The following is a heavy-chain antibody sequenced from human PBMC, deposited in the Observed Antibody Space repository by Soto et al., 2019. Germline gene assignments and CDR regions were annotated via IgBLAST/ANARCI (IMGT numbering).Heavy chain of an antibody. CDR1: GFSLSSYE. Sequence: GGSLRLSCAASGFSLSSYEMNWVRQAPGKGLEWVSYISSSGSTMYYADSVKGRFTISRDNAKNSLYLQMNSLRGEDTAVYYCASQPSVWPYKWLDPWGQGTLVTVSS. D-gene: IGHD2-8*01. CDR3: ASQPSVWPYKWLDP. J-gene: IGHJ5*02. V-gene: IGHV3-48*03. CDR2: ISSSGSTM.